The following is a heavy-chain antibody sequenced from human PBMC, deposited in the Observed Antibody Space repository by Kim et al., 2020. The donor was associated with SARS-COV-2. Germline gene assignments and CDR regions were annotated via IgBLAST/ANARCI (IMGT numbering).Heavy chain of an antibody. V-gene: IGHV3-23*01. CDR1: GFTFSSYA. J-gene: IGHJ4*02. D-gene: IGHD2-2*02. Sequence: GGSLRLSCAASGFTFSSYAMSWVRQAPGKGLEWVSAISGSGGSTYYADSVKGRFTISRDNSKNTLYLQMNSLRAEDTAVYYCAKAILYCSSTSCYTLDYWGQGTLVTVSS. CDR2: ISGSGGST. CDR3: AKAILYCSSTSCYTLDY.